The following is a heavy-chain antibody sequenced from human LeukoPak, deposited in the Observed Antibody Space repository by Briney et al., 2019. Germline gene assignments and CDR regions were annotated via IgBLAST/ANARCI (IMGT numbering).Heavy chain of an antibody. CDR1: GFTFSSYG. J-gene: IGHJ4*02. Sequence: GGSLRLSCAASGFTFSSYGMHWVRQAPGKGLEWVAVISYDGSNKYYADSVKGRFTISKDNAKNTVYLQMNSLRAEDTAVYYCVSFYETYWGRGTLVTVSS. CDR2: ISYDGSNK. CDR3: VSFYETY. D-gene: IGHD2/OR15-2a*01. V-gene: IGHV3-30*03.